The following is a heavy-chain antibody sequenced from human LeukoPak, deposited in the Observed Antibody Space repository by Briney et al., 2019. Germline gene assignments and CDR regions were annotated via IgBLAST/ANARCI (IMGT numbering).Heavy chain of an antibody. J-gene: IGHJ4*02. CDR1: GFTVSSNY. V-gene: IGHV3-66*01. CDR2: IYGGGST. D-gene: IGHD6-13*01. Sequence: GGSLRLSCAASGFTVSSNYMSWVRQAPGKGLEWVSVIYGGGSTYYADSVKGRFTISRDNSKNTLYLQMNSLRADDTAVYYCARIYPRLAAAGNWGQGTLVTVSS. CDR3: ARIYPRLAAAGN.